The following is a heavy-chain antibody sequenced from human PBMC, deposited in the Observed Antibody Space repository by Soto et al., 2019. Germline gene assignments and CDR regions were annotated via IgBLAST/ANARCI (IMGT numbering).Heavy chain of an antibody. Sequence: SETLSLTCAVYGGSFSGYYWSWIRQPPGKGLEWIGEINHSGSTNYNPSLKSRVTISVDTSKNQFSLKLSSVTAADTAVYYCARGSGTGYCSGGSCYHTSYYGMDVWGQGTTVT. CDR1: GGSFSGYY. D-gene: IGHD2-15*01. CDR2: INHSGST. CDR3: ARGSGTGYCSGGSCYHTSYYGMDV. V-gene: IGHV4-34*01. J-gene: IGHJ6*02.